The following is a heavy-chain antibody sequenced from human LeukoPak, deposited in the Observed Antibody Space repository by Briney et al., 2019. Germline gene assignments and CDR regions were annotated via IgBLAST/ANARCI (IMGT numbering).Heavy chain of an antibody. D-gene: IGHD5-18*01. CDR1: GFTFSDYE. Sequence: GGSLRLSCAASGFTFSDYEMHWVRQAPGKGLEWVSYISSSGSDIYYADSVKGRFTISRDNAKNSLYLQMNSLRAEDTAVYYCARVYSYGYRPERFFDYWGQGTLVTVSS. J-gene: IGHJ4*02. V-gene: IGHV3-48*03. CDR3: ARVYSYGYRPERFFDY. CDR2: ISSSGSDI.